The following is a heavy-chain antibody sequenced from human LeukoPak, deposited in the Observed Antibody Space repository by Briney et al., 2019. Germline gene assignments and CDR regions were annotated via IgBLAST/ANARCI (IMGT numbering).Heavy chain of an antibody. CDR2: INNSSSYI. V-gene: IGHV3-21*04. Sequence: GGSLRLSCAGSGFTFSDYSMNWVRQTPGKRLEWVSSINNSSSYIYYADSVKGRFTISRDNAKNSLYLQMNSLRAEDTAVYYCARELGMAAAGLYYYAMDVWGQGTTVTVSS. CDR3: ARELGMAAAGLYYYAMDV. CDR1: GFTFSDYS. J-gene: IGHJ6*02. D-gene: IGHD6-13*01.